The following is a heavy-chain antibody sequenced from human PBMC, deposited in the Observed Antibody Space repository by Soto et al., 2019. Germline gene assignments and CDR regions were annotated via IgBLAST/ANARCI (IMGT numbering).Heavy chain of an antibody. CDR2: IYLSGRT. D-gene: IGHD4-17*01. J-gene: IGHJ6*02. CDR1: GGSISGFY. CDR3: ARISVTTTYGMDV. Sequence: QVQLQESGPGLVKPSETLSLTCSVSGGSISGFYWGWTRQSAGEGLEWFGRIYLSGRTDYNPSLTSRVTMSVDTSKNQFSLKLTSVTAADTAVYYCARISVTTTYGMDVWGQGTTVTVSS. V-gene: IGHV4-4*07.